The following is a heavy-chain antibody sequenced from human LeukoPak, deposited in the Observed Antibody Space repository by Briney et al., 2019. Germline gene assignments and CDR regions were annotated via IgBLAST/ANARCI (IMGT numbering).Heavy chain of an antibody. Sequence: SETLSLTCTVSGGSISSSSYYWGWIRQPPGKGLEWIGSIYYSGSTYYNPSLKSRVTISVDTSKNQFSPKLVSVTAADTAWCFCASHPQGVRGVPYFDYWGQGTLVTVSS. CDR2: IYYSGST. D-gene: IGHD3-10*01. CDR3: ASHPQGVRGVPYFDY. V-gene: IGHV4-39*01. J-gene: IGHJ4*02. CDR1: GGSISSSSYY.